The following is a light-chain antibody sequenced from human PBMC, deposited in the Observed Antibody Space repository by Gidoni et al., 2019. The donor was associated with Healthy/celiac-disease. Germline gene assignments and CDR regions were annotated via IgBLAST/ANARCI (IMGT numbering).Light chain of an antibody. CDR3: GTWDSSLSALV. Sequence: QSVLTQPPSVSAAPGQKVTISCSGSSSHIGNNYVSWYQQLPGTAPKLLIYDNNKRPSGIPDRFSGSKSGTSATLGITGLQTGDEADYYCGTWDSSLSALVFGGGTKLTVL. CDR2: DNN. J-gene: IGLJ2*01. CDR1: SSHIGNNY. V-gene: IGLV1-51*01.